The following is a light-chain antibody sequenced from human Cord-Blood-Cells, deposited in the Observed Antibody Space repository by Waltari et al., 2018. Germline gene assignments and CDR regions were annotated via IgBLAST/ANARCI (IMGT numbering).Light chain of an antibody. CDR1: TGAVTSGHY. J-gene: IGLJ3*02. CDR3: LLSYSGAWV. Sequence: QAVVTQEPSLTVSPGGTVPLTCVSSTGAVTSGHYPYWFQQKPGQAPSTLMYDTSNKHSWTPARFSGSLLGGKAALTLSGAQPEDEAEYYCLLSYSGAWVFGGGTKLTVL. V-gene: IGLV7-46*01. CDR2: DTS.